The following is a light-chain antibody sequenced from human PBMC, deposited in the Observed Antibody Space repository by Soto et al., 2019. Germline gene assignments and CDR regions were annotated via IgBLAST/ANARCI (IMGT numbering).Light chain of an antibody. CDR2: KAS. J-gene: IGKJ1*01. CDR1: QTVSTW. CDR3: QQYDGNWWT. Sequence: DIQMTQSPSTLSASVGDRVVITCRASQTVSTWLAWYQQKPGKAPKLLISKASTLESGVPPRFSGSGSGTEFTLNISSLQPEDFATYYCQQYDGNWWTFGQGTKVEIK. V-gene: IGKV1-5*03.